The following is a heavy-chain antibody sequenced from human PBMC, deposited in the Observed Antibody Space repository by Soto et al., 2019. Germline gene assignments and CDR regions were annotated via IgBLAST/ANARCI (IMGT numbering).Heavy chain of an antibody. Sequence: GGSLRLSCAASGFTFSSYAMSWVRQAPGKGLEWVSAISGSGGSTYYADSVKGRSTISRDNSKNTLYLQMNSLRAEDTAVYYCAKDEVWFGELNYWGQGTLVTVSS. V-gene: IGHV3-23*01. J-gene: IGHJ4*02. CDR2: ISGSGGST. CDR1: GFTFSSYA. CDR3: AKDEVWFGELNY. D-gene: IGHD3-10*01.